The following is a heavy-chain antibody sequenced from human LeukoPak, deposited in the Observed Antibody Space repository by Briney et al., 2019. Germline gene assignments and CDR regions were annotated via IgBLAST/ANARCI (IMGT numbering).Heavy chain of an antibody. CDR1: GFTVSSNY. CDR3: ARAGYYYDSSGYYDFDY. J-gene: IGHJ4*02. V-gene: IGHV3-53*01. D-gene: IGHD3-22*01. CDR2: IYSGGST. Sequence: PGGSLRLSCAASGFTVSSNYMSWVRQAPGKGLEWVSVIYSGGSTYYADSVKGRFTISRDNAKNSLYLQMNSLRAEDTAVYYCARAGYYYDSSGYYDFDYWGQGTLVTVSS.